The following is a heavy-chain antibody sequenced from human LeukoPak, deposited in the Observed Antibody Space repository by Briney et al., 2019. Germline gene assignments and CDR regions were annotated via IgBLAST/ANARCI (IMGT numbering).Heavy chain of an antibody. CDR2: FNPSGNST. CDR3: ATSAFDY. D-gene: IGHD2-15*01. Sequence: ASVKVSCKASGYTFTSYYMHWVRQAPGQGPEWMGTFNPSGNSTSYAQKFQGRVTLTRDTSTSTVYMELSSLRSEDTAVYYCATSAFDYWGQGTLVTVPS. J-gene: IGHJ4*02. V-gene: IGHV1-46*01. CDR1: GYTFTSYY.